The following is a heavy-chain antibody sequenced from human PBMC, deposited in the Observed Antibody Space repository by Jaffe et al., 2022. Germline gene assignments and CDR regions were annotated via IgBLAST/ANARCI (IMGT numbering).Heavy chain of an antibody. CDR2: IDSSGSRI. CDR3: ARDYGIDCSGGSC. V-gene: IGHV3-48*03. CDR1: GFTFNSYQ. J-gene: IGHJ4*02. D-gene: IGHD2-15*01. Sequence: EVQLVESGGGLVQPGGSLRLSCTVSGFTFNSYQMNWVRQAPGKGLEWVSYIDSSGSRIYYADSVEGRFTISRDNAKNSLYLQMDSLRAEDTATYYCARDYGIDCSGGSCWGQGTLVTVSS.